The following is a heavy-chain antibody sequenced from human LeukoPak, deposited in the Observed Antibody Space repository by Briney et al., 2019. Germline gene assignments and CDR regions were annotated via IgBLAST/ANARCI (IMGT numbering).Heavy chain of an antibody. J-gene: IGHJ4*02. CDR2: MNPNSGNT. CDR3: ARDWDSSGYYFM. Sequence: ASVKVSCKASGYTFISYDINWVRQAIGQGLEWMGWMNPNSGNTGYAQKFQGRVTMTRNTSISTAYTELSSLRSEDTAVYYCARDWDSSGYYFMWGQGTLVTVSS. V-gene: IGHV1-8*01. D-gene: IGHD3-22*01. CDR1: GYTFISYD.